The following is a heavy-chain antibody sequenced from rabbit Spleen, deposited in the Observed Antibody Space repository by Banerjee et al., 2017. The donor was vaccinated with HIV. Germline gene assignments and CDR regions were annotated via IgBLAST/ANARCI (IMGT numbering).Heavy chain of an antibody. CDR3: TRDSGSGPYIDGYFNL. Sequence: QEQLKETGGGLVQPGGSLTLTCTASGFSLTSSYDMCWVRQAPGKGLEWVGCIYTGNDKTYYASWAKGRFTISNPSSTTVTLRMTSLTVADTATYFCTRDSGSGPYIDGYFNLWGPGTLVTVS. CDR1: GFSLTSSYD. J-gene: IGHJ4*01. V-gene: IGHV1S45*01. CDR2: IYTGNDKT. D-gene: IGHD1-1*01.